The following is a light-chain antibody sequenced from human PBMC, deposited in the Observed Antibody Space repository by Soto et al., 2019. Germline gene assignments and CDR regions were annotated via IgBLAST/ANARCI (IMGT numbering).Light chain of an antibody. J-gene: IGLJ2*01. CDR2: DVS. CDR3: SSYTSSSTVV. V-gene: IGLV2-14*03. Sequence: QSALTQPASVSGSPGQSITISCTGTSSDVGGYNYVSWYQHHPGKAPKLMIYDVSNRPSGVSNRFSGYKSGNTASLTISGLQAEDEADYYCSSYTSSSTVVFGGGTQLTVL. CDR1: SSDVGGYNY.